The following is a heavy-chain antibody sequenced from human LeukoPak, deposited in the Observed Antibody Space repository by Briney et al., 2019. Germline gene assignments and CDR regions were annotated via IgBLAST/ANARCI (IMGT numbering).Heavy chain of an antibody. V-gene: IGHV1-2*02. CDR2: INPNSGGT. D-gene: IGHD3-3*01. CDR3: ARGFNDFWSGYYSY. J-gene: IGHJ4*02. CDR1: GYTFTGYY. Sequence: ASVKVSCKASGYTFTGYYMHWVRQAPGHGLEWMGWINPNSGGTNYAQKFQGRVTMTRDTSISTAYMELSRLRPDDTAVYYCARGFNDFWSGYYSYWGQGTLVSVSS.